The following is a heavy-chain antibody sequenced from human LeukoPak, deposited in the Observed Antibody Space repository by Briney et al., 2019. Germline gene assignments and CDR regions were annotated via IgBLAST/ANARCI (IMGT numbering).Heavy chain of an antibody. Sequence: PGGSLRLSCAASGFPFSRYGMHWVRQAPGKGLEWVAFIHYDGSDKYYADSVKGRFTISRDNSKNTLYLQMNSLRPEDTAVCYCAKIYYYGSGSSLLHYFDYWGQGTLVTVSS. CDR3: AKIYYYGSGSSLLHYFDY. CDR2: IHYDGSDK. V-gene: IGHV3-30*02. CDR1: GFPFSRYG. J-gene: IGHJ4*02. D-gene: IGHD3-10*01.